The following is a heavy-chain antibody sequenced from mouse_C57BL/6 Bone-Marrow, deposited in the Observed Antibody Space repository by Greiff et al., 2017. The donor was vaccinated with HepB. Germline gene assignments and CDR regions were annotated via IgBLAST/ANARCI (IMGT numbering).Heavy chain of an antibody. V-gene: IGHV3-6*01. Sequence: DVQLQESGPGLVKPSQSLSLTCSVTGYSITSGYYWNWIRQFPGNKLEWMGYISYDGSNNYNPSLKNRISITRDTSKNQFFLKLNSVTTEDTATYYCARGGGNYGFAYWGQGTLVTVSA. D-gene: IGHD2-1*01. CDR3: ARGGGNYGFAY. CDR2: ISYDGSN. CDR1: GYSITSGYY. J-gene: IGHJ3*01.